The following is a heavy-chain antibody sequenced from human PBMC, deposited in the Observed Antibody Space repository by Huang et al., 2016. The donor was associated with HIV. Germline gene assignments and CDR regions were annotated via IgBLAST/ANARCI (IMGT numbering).Heavy chain of an antibody. CDR1: GDSINCNTFY. CDR3: ARTGVAVSDDPEYFQH. J-gene: IGHJ1*01. Sequence: QESGPGLVGPSETLSLTCAVSGDSINCNTFYWGWIRRPPGKGLEWIGSIYYRGTQYYNPAVKRRARIAVDASKNRIFLHLRSVTAADTGVYYCARTGVAVSDDPEYFQHWGQGALVTIS. D-gene: IGHD3-3*01. V-gene: IGHV4-39*02. CDR2: IYYRGTQ.